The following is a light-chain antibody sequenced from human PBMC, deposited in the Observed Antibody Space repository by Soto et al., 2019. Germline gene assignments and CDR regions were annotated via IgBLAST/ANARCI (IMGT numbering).Light chain of an antibody. Sequence: QSVLTQPPSASGTPGQRVTIFCSGSSSNIGSNYVYWYQQLPGTAPKLLIYRNNQRPSGVPDRFSGSESGTSASLAISGLRSEDEADYYCAAWDDSLSGPVFGGGTQLTVL. V-gene: IGLV1-47*01. J-gene: IGLJ7*01. CDR2: RNN. CDR1: SSNIGSNY. CDR3: AAWDDSLSGPV.